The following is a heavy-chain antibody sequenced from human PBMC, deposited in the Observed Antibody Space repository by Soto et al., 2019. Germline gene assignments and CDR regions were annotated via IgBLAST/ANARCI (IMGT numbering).Heavy chain of an antibody. CDR2: AYHNGLT. CDR3: ARDAAVPGEPDRFDY. CDR1: DDSVTINVW. Sequence: AETLSITCAVSDDSVTINVWGSWFRQPPGKGLEWIGEAYHNGLTDYNPSLKSRVTMSVDTSKNEFSLKLTSLTAADTAIYYCARDAAVPGEPDRFDYWGRGTMVTVSS. D-gene: IGHD6-19*01. V-gene: IGHV4-4*02. J-gene: IGHJ4*02.